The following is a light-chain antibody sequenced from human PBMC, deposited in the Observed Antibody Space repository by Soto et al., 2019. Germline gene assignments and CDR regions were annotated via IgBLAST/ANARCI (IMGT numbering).Light chain of an antibody. CDR2: DES. CDR1: QSVRRY. J-gene: IGKJ5*01. Sequence: EIAVTPSPSTXSLFPGESATFPCRASQSVRRYLAWYQKKPGKAXRXXXYDESNRETGIQARFSGSGSGTEFTLTISRLEPEDFAVYYCQQPRNLQITFGEGTRLEI. CDR3: QQPRNLQIT. V-gene: IGKV3-11*01.